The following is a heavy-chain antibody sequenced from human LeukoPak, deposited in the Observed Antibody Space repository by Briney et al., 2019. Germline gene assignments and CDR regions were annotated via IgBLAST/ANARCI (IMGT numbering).Heavy chain of an antibody. CDR1: GFTFSSNA. J-gene: IGHJ4*02. V-gene: IGHV3-23*01. CDR3: ARQGLYTYYFDY. CDR2: ISASGGTS. D-gene: IGHD2-2*02. Sequence: PGGSLRLSCAASGFTFSSNAMSWVRQAPGKGLEWVSGISASGGTSSYADSVKGRFTISRDNSKNTLYLQMDSLRAEDTAVYYCARQGLYTYYFDYWGQGTLVTVSS.